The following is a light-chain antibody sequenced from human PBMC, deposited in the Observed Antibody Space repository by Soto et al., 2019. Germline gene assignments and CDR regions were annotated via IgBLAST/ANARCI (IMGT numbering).Light chain of an antibody. J-gene: IGLJ3*02. CDR3: ATWDDSLNARGV. Sequence: QSVLTQTPSASGTPGQTVTISCSGSRSNIGNNAVSWYQQFPGTAPTLLIYKNNQRPSGVPARFSGSKSGTSASLVISGLQSEDEADYYCATWDDSLNARGVFGGGTKLTVL. V-gene: IGLV1-44*01. CDR2: KNN. CDR1: RSNIGNNA.